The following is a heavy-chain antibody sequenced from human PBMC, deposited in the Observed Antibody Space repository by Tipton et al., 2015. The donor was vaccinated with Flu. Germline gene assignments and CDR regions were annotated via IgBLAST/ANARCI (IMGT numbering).Heavy chain of an antibody. CDR1: GASISGGSYH. CDR2: MYVGGRT. J-gene: IGHJ5*02. D-gene: IGHD5-12*01. CDR3: ARQALVMDLATFKWFDP. V-gene: IGHV4-39*01. Sequence: TLSLTCTVSGASISGGSYHWAWIRQSPGKGLEWIATMYVGGRTYYDPSLRSRVTISGDTSKNQFSLRLDSVTAADTAVYYCARQALVMDLATFKWFDPWGQGTLVTVSS.